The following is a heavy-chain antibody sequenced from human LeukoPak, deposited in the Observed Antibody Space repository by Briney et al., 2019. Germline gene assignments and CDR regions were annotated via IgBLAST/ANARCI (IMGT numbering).Heavy chain of an antibody. J-gene: IGHJ4*02. CDR2: ISPNSGDT. V-gene: IGHV1-2*02. CDR3: ASYDSGYNWNRH. CDR1: GYTFTYY. D-gene: IGHD1-20*01. Sequence: VASVKVSCKTSGYTFTYYIYWVRQAPGQGLEWMGWISPNSGDTKYAQKFQGRVTLTTDTSISTAYMGLRRLRSDDTAVYYCASYDSGYNWNRHWGQGTLVTVSS.